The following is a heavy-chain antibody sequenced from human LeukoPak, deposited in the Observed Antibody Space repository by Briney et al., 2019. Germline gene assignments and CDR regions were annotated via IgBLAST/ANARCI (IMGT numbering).Heavy chain of an antibody. V-gene: IGHV3-48*03. CDR1: GLTFSNFK. J-gene: IGHJ4*02. D-gene: IGHD3-3*01. Sequence: PGGSLRLSCAVSGLTFSNFKMNWVRQAPGKGLEWASYISDSGRTTFYADSVKGRFTISRDNAKNSLYLQMSSLRVEDTAVYYCASWAGNTQSDSWSGPFDYWGQGTLVTVSS. CDR3: ASWAGNTQSDSWSGPFDY. CDR2: ISDSGRTT.